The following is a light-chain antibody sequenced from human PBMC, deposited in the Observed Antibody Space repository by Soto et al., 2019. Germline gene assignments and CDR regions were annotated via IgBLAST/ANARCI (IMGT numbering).Light chain of an antibody. V-gene: IGKV1-5*03. CDR1: QSISSW. CDR3: QQYNSYWT. J-gene: IGKJ1*01. Sequence: DIQMTQSPSTLSASVGDRVTITCRASQSISSWLAWYQQKPGKAPKLLIYKASILESGVPSRFSGSGSETEFTLTISSLQPDDFATYYCQQYNSYWTFGQGTKVEIK. CDR2: KAS.